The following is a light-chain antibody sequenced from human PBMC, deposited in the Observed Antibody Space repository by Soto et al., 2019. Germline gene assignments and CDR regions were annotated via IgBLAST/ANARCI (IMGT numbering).Light chain of an antibody. CDR1: TSNIGSNT. CDR3: AAWDDSLNGVV. V-gene: IGLV1-44*01. J-gene: IGLJ2*01. Sequence: QSVLTQPPSASGTPGQRVTISCSGSTSNIGSNTVSWYQQLPGTAPKLLIYSDNQRPSGVPDRFSGSKSGTSASLAISALQSEDEADYYCAAWDDSLNGVVFGGGTKVTVL. CDR2: SDN.